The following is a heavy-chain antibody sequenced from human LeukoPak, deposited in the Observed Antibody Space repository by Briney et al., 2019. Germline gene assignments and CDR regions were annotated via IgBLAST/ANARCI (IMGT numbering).Heavy chain of an antibody. Sequence: GGSLRLSRAASGFTFSSYAMSWVRQAPGKGLEWDSAISGSGGSTYYADSVKGRFTISRDNSKNTLYLQMNSLRAEDTAVYYCAKVMVRGVIIESSFDYWGQGTLVTVSS. D-gene: IGHD3-10*01. J-gene: IGHJ4*02. CDR1: GFTFSSYA. CDR2: ISGSGGST. V-gene: IGHV3-23*01. CDR3: AKVMVRGVIIESSFDY.